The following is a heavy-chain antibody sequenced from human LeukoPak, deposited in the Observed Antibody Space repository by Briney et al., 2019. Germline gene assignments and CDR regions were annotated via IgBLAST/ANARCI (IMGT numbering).Heavy chain of an antibody. D-gene: IGHD6-19*01. Sequence: SETLSLACTVSGYFISSGYYWGWIRQPPGKGLQWIGSIHHSGSTYYNPSLKSRVTISVDTSKNQFSLKLSSVTAADTAVYYCARTSSSGLVGGYYFDYWGQGTLVTVSS. CDR3: ARTSSSGLVGGYYFDY. CDR2: IHHSGST. J-gene: IGHJ4*02. CDR1: GYFISSGYY. V-gene: IGHV4-38-2*02.